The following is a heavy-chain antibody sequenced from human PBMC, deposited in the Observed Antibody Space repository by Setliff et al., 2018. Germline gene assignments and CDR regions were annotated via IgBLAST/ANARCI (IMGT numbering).Heavy chain of an antibody. CDR2: ISSSGSTI. D-gene: IGHD2-21*02. J-gene: IGHJ4*02. CDR1: GFTFSDYY. V-gene: IGHV3-11*01. CDR3: AKDPHPAYCGGDCSFT. Sequence: PGGSLRLSCAASGFTFSDYYMSWTRQAPGKGLEWVSYISSSGSTIYYADSVKGRFTVSRDISKNTVYLQMSTLRAEDTAMYYCAKDPHPAYCGGDCSFTWGQGTLVTVSS.